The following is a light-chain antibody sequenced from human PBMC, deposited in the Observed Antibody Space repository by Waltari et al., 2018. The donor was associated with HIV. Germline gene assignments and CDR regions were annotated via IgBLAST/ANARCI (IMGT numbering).Light chain of an antibody. CDR3: AAWDDSLNG. CDR1: SSHIGSTT. Sequence: QSVLTQPPSASGTPGPRVPIPSSCSSSHIGSTTVNWYPQLPGTAPKLLIYSNNQRPSRVPDRFSGSKSGASASLAISGLQSEDEADYYCAAWDDSLNGFGGGTKLTVL. CDR2: SNN. V-gene: IGLV1-44*01. J-gene: IGLJ2*01.